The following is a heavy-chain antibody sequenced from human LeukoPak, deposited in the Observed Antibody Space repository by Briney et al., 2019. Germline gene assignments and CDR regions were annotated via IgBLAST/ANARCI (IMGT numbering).Heavy chain of an antibody. Sequence: PGGSLRLSCAASGFTFSSYGMHWVRQAPGKGLEWLAIIWYDGSKKYYADSVKGRFSVSRDNSENMLYLQMNSLRVDDTAIYYCARDGISNTWYRWFDPWGQGTLVTVSS. V-gene: IGHV3-33*01. J-gene: IGHJ5*02. D-gene: IGHD3-3*02. CDR2: IWYDGSKK. CDR3: ARDGISNTWYRWFDP. CDR1: GFTFSSYG.